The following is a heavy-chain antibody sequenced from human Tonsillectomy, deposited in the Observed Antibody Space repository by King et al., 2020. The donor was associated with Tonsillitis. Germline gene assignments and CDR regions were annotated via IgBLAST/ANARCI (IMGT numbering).Heavy chain of an antibody. Sequence: GQLVQSGGGLVKPGGSLRLSCAASGFTFSDYYMSGIRQAPGKGLEWVSYIISSSSYTHYADSVKGRFTISRDNAQNSLYLQMNSLRAEDTAVYYCARDLWYSSGWFGYWYFDLWGRGTLVTVSS. CDR3: ARDLWYSSGWFGYWYFDL. CDR2: IISSSSYT. J-gene: IGHJ2*01. V-gene: IGHV3-11*05. D-gene: IGHD6-19*01. CDR1: GFTFSDYY.